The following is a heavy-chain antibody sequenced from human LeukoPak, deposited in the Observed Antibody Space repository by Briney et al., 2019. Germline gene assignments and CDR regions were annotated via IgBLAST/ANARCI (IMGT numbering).Heavy chain of an antibody. CDR3: ATSGQDIAARPY. CDR2: IYYSGST. J-gene: IGHJ4*02. CDR1: GGSISSSSYY. D-gene: IGHD6-6*01. V-gene: IGHV4-39*01. Sequence: SETLSLTCTVSGGSISSSSYYWGWIRQPPGKGLEWIGSIYYSGSTYYNPSLKSRVTISVDTPKNQFSLKLSSVTAADTAVYYCATSGQDIAARPYWGQRTLVTVSS.